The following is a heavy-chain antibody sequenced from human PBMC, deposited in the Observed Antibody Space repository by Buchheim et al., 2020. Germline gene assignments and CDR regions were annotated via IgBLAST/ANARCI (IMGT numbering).Heavy chain of an antibody. CDR2: INHSGST. Sequence: QVQLQQWGAGLLKPSETLSLTCAVYGGSFSGYYWSWIRQPPGKGLEWIGEINHSGSTNYNPSLKSRVTISVDTSKHQFSLKLSSVTAADTAVYYCARGFDSYDVGDVWGQGTT. CDR1: GGSFSGYY. CDR3: ARGFDSYDVGDV. V-gene: IGHV4-34*01. J-gene: IGHJ6*02. D-gene: IGHD5-18*01.